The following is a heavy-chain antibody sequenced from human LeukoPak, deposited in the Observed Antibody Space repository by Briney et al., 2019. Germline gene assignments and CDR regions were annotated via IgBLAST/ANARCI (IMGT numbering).Heavy chain of an antibody. J-gene: IGHJ4*02. CDR3: AGASKYCSGGSCYYFDY. V-gene: IGHV4-39*07. D-gene: IGHD2-15*01. CDR1: GDSIRSGHYY. Sequence: SETLSLTCSVSGDSIRSGHYYWGWIRQPPGKGLEWIGSLYYTGSTYYNPSLQSRVTFSLDMSKNQFSLRLSSVTAADTAVYYCAGASKYCSGGSCYYFDYWGQGTLVTVSS. CDR2: LYYTGST.